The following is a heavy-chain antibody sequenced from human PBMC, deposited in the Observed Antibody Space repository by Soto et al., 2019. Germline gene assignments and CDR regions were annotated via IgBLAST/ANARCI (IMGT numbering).Heavy chain of an antibody. CDR2: ISSTGSS. D-gene: IGHD1-26*01. CDR3: ARLYVSTVGAFDL. V-gene: IGHV4-39*02. CDR1: GGSIGSSNSY. Sequence: SETLSLTCIVSGGSIGSSNSYWGWIRQPPGKGLEWIGGISSTGSSYYHPSLRSRVTMSVDMSKNHLSLELVSVAAADTALYFCARLYVSTVGAFDLWGQGILVTVSS. J-gene: IGHJ4*02.